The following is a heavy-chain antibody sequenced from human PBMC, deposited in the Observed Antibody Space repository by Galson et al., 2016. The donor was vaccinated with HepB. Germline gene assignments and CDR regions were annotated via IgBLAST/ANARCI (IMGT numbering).Heavy chain of an antibody. CDR2: MNPNSGDT. CDR3: ARFSRTSAASY. Sequence: SVKVSCKASGYTFTSYDINWVRQATGQGPEWMGWMNPNSGDTGYAQKFQGRVTMTRNTSISTAYMELNSQGVGDTAVYYCARFSRTSAASYWGQGTLVTVSS. V-gene: IGHV1-8*01. D-gene: IGHD1-1*01. CDR1: GYTFTSYD. J-gene: IGHJ4*02.